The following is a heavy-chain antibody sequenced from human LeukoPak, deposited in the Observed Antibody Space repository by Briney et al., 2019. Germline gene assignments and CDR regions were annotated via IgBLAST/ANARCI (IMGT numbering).Heavy chain of an antibody. D-gene: IGHD1-1*01. CDR1: GFTFSSHI. J-gene: IGHJ4*02. CDR3: AKAPHYNYNDGYFEY. V-gene: IGHV3-23*01. Sequence: PGGSLRLSCAASGFTFSSHIMSWVRQTPGKGLEWVSSISASGATTNYADSVKGRFTISRDNSKNTLYLQMSGLRAEDTALYYCAKAPHYNYNDGYFEYWGQGTLVTVSS. CDR2: ISASGATT.